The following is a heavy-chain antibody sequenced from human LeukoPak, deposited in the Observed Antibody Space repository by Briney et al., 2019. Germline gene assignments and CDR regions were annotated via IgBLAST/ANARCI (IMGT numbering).Heavy chain of an antibody. D-gene: IGHD3-16*02. Sequence: SETLSLTCTVSGGSINSYWSWIRQPAGKGLEWIGRISGSGTITYNPALQSRLSISIDTSKNQFSLKLSSVTAADTAVYYCARSPGYDYVWGSYRSYYYMDVWGKGTTVTISS. V-gene: IGHV4-4*07. CDR1: GGSINSY. J-gene: IGHJ6*03. CDR2: ISGSGTI. CDR3: ARSPGYDYVWGSYRSYYYMDV.